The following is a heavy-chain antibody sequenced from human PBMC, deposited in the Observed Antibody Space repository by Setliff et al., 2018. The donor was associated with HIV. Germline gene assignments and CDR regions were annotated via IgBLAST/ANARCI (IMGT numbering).Heavy chain of an antibody. CDR2: FHHSGST. V-gene: IGHV4-39*02. CDR1: GDSISGNSYY. Sequence: SETLSLTCNVSGDSISGNSYYWGWIRQPPGKGLEWIGSFHHSGSTSYNPSLRSRVTIDVDTSKNHFSLRLTNMDPLDTATYFCARYNFRRGYWDYFDYWGQGTQVTVSS. J-gene: IGHJ4*02. D-gene: IGHD3-3*01. CDR3: ARYNFRRGYWDYFDY.